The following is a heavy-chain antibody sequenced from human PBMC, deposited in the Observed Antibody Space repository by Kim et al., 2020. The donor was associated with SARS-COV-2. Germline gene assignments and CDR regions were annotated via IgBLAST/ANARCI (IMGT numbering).Heavy chain of an antibody. D-gene: IGHD3-9*01. Sequence: SVKVSCKASGGTFSSYAISWVRQAPGQGLEWMGGIIPIFGTANYAQKFQGRVTITADESTSTAYMELSSLRSEDTAVYYCARDLKPGVLRYFDWFIWGQGTLVTVSS. J-gene: IGHJ4*02. CDR3: ARDLKPGVLRYFDWFI. CDR1: GGTFSSYA. CDR2: IIPIFGTA. V-gene: IGHV1-69*13.